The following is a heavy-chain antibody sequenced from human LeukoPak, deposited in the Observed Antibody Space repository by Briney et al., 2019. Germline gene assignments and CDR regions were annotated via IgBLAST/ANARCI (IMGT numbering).Heavy chain of an antibody. D-gene: IGHD3-3*01. CDR3: ARDRFWSGYYPDEGDY. CDR1: GFMFSSNW. V-gene: IGHV3-7*03. J-gene: IGHJ4*02. Sequence: GGSLRLSCAASGFMFSSNWMSWVRLAPGKGLEWVANIKEDGTETYYVDSVKGRFTISRDNAKNSLYLQMNSLRAEDTAVYYCARDRFWSGYYPDEGDYWGQGTLVTVSS. CDR2: IKEDGTET.